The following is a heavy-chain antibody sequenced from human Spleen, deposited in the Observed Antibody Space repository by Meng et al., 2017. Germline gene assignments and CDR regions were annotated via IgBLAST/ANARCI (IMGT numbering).Heavy chain of an antibody. CDR3: AKEEVPTDY. J-gene: IGHJ4*02. CDR2: ISDSGGST. D-gene: IGHD1-1*01. Sequence: GESLKISCAASGFTFSNSAMSWVRQAPGKGLEWVSVISDSGGSTDYADSVKGRFTISRDNSKNTLYLQMDSLRAEDTAVYFCAKEEVPTDYWGQGTLVTVSS. CDR1: GFTFSNSA. V-gene: IGHV3-23*01.